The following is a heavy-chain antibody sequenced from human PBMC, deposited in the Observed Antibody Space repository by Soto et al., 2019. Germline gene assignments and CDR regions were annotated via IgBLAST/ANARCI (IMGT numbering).Heavy chain of an antibody. V-gene: IGHV3-74*01. CDR1: EFTFSGRS. CDR2: IDKVGTDS. Sequence: EVQLVESGGGLVQPGGSLRLSCAASEFTFSGRSVHWVRQAPGKGLVWVSGIDKVGTDSNYADSVKGRFTSSRDNAQKTVYIQMNNLRVEDTAVYSCARGWFGPDVWGKGTTVTVSS. CDR3: ARGWFGPDV. D-gene: IGHD3-10*01. J-gene: IGHJ6*03.